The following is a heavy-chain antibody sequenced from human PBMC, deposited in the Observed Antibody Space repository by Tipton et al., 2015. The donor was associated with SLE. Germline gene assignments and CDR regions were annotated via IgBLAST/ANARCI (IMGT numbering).Heavy chain of an antibody. CDR3: ARDEYRYDATGYHLLGHFDF. CDR2: VYTSGRT. D-gene: IGHD3-22*01. V-gene: IGHV4-61*02. J-gene: IGHJ4*02. Sequence: TLSLTCSVSGGSVSSRSYYWSWIRQPAGKGLEWIGRVYTSGRTNYNPSLKSRVTISVDTSKNQFSLKLSSVTAADTAVYYCARDEYRYDATGYHLLGHFDFWGQGTLVTVSS. CDR1: GGSVSSRSYY.